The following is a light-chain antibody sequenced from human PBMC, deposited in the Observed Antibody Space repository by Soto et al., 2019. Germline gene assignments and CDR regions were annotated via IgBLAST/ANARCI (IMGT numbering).Light chain of an antibody. CDR3: SSDAGSNMVV. CDR1: SSDVGGYNY. J-gene: IGLJ2*01. CDR2: EVS. V-gene: IGLV2-8*01. Sequence: QSALTQPPSASGSPGQSVTISCTGTSSDVGGYNYVSWYQQHPGKAPKLMIYEVSKRPSGVPDRFSGSKSGNTASLTVSGLQAEDEADYYCSSDAGSNMVVFGGGTKLTVL.